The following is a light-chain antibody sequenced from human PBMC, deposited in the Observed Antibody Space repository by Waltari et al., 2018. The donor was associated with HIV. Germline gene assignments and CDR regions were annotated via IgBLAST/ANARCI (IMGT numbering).Light chain of an antibody. J-gene: IGLJ1*01. V-gene: IGLV2-14*03. CDR3: SSYTSSSTLGV. CDR2: DVS. Sequence: QSALTQPASVSGSPGQSITISCTVTSSDIGVYNYVSWYQQHPGKAPKLMISDVSHRPSGVSNRFSGSKFGNTASLTISGLQAEDEADYYCSSYTSSSTLGVFGSGTKVTVL. CDR1: SSDIGVYNY.